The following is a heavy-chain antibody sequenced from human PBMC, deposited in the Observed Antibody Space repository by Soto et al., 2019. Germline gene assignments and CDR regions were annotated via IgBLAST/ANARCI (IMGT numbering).Heavy chain of an antibody. CDR2: IYYSGST. CDR1: GGSISSYY. CDR3: ARADDYGDYGNYYFDY. V-gene: IGHV4-59*08. Sequence: SETLSLTCTVSGGSISSYYWSWIRQPPGKGLEWIGYIYYSGSTNYNPSLKSRVTISVDTSKNQFSLKLSSVTAADTAVYYCARADDYGDYGNYYFDYWGQGTLVTVSS. J-gene: IGHJ4*02. D-gene: IGHD4-17*01.